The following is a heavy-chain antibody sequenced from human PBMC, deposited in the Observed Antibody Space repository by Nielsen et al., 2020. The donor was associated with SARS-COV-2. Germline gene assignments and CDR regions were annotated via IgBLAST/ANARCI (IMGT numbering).Heavy chain of an antibody. CDR3: AKDYGDYAAFDI. D-gene: IGHD4-17*01. J-gene: IGHJ3*02. V-gene: IGHV3-30*18. Sequence: GESLKISCAASGFTFSSYGMHWVRQAPGKGLEWVAVISYGGSNKYYADSVKGRFTISRDNSKNTLYLQMNSLRAEDTAVYYCAKDYGDYAAFDIWGQGTMVTVSS. CDR2: ISYGGSNK. CDR1: GFTFSSYG.